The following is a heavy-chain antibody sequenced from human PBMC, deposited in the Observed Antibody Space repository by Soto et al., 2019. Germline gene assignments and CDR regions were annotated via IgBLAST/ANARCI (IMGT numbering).Heavy chain of an antibody. J-gene: IGHJ3*02. D-gene: IGHD1-1*01. CDR2: ISGSGGSI. CDR3: AKESSNWNDYAFDI. CDR1: GFTFSSYS. Sequence: PGGSLRLSCAASGFTFSSYSMNWVRQAPGKGLEWVSAISGSGGSIYYADSVKGRFTISKDKSKNTLYLQMNSLRAEDTAVYYCAKESSNWNDYAFDIWGQGTMVTVSS. V-gene: IGHV3-23*01.